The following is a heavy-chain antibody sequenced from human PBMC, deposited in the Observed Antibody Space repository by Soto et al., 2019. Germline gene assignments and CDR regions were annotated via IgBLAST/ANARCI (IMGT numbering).Heavy chain of an antibody. V-gene: IGHV3-30-3*01. CDR1: GFSFSRHG. D-gene: IGHD6-19*01. J-gene: IGHJ6*02. Sequence: GGSLRLSCTASGFSFSRHGMHWVRQAPGKGLEWVAVISYDGSNQDYADSVKGRFSISRDNSKNTVYLQMNSLRVEDSAVYYCARDRSSTYYYYGMDLWGQGTTVTVSS. CDR2: ISYDGSNQ. CDR3: ARDRSSTYYYYGMDL.